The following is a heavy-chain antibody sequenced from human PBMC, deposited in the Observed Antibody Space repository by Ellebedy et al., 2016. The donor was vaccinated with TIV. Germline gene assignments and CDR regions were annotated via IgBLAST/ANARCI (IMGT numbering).Heavy chain of an antibody. D-gene: IGHD2-2*01. V-gene: IGHV3-30-3*01. CDR3: ARVHSPDCTSTTCSRFGIDY. J-gene: IGHJ4*02. CDR1: GFTFSSFW. CDR2: ISYDGSKQ. Sequence: GGSLRLSXAASGFTFSSFWMSWVRQAPGKGLEWMAVISYDGSKQYYADSVKHRFTMSRDNSKNTLYLEMNSLRTEDTAVYYCARVHSPDCTSTTCSRFGIDYWGQGTLVTVSS.